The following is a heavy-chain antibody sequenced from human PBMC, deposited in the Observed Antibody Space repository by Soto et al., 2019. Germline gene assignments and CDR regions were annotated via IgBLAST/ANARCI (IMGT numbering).Heavy chain of an antibody. D-gene: IGHD3-10*01. Sequence: QLVESGGGVVQPGRSLTLSCASSGFTFSWFGMHWVRQAPGRGLEWVATISYDGETVYYADSVKGRFTVSRNNSKNTLNLQMNSLGAEDTALYYCAKMRQPAFGQFLKFYPMYVWGQGTTVTVSS. CDR3: AKMRQPAFGQFLKFYPMYV. V-gene: IGHV3-30*18. CDR1: GFTFSWFG. J-gene: IGHJ6*02. CDR2: ISYDGETV.